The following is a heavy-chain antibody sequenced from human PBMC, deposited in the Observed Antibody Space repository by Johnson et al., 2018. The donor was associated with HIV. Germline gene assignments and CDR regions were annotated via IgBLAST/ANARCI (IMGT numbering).Heavy chain of an antibody. Sequence: QVQLVESGGGVVQPGRSLRLSCAASGFTFSSYGMHWVRQAPGNGLEWVAVIWYDGSNKYYADSVKGRFTISRDNSKNTLYLQMNSLRAEDTAVYHSAKDRGNIVVVVAALFDIWGQGTMVTVSS. J-gene: IGHJ3*02. CDR3: AKDRGNIVVVVAALFDI. CDR2: IWYDGSNK. V-gene: IGHV3-33*06. D-gene: IGHD2-15*01. CDR1: GFTFSSYG.